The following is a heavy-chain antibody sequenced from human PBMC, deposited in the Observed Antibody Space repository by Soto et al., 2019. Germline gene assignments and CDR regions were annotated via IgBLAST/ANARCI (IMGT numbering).Heavy chain of an antibody. D-gene: IGHD6-19*01. Sequence: QVQLVQSGAEVKKPGSSVTLSCKASGGTFGNSAVSWVRQAPGQGLEWMGGIIPIFPTPDYAQKFQGRVSSTAKEPPSTGYMEWTSLRSEDTAVYYSARDKDRQPSGWNYYSGIEVWGQGATVTVSS. CDR1: GGTFGNSA. CDR3: ARDKDRQPSGWNYYSGIEV. V-gene: IGHV1-69*12. J-gene: IGHJ6*02. CDR2: IIPIFPTP.